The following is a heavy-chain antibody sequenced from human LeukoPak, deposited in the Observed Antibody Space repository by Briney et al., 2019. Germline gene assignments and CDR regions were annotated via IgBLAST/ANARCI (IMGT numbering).Heavy chain of an antibody. CDR1: GYTFTSYY. Sequence: GASVKVSCKASGYTFTSYYMHWVRQAPGQGLEWMGIINPSGGSTSYAQKFQGRVTMTRDMSTSTVYMELSSLRSEDTAVYYCAREFSYYDSSGYTYAFDIWGQGTMVTVSS. D-gene: IGHD3-22*01. V-gene: IGHV1-46*01. CDR2: INPSGGST. CDR3: AREFSYYDSSGYTYAFDI. J-gene: IGHJ3*02.